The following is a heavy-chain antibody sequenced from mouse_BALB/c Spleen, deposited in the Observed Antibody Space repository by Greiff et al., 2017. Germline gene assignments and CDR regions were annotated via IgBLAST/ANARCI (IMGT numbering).Heavy chain of an antibody. J-gene: IGHJ3*01. CDR1: GFTFSSYT. V-gene: IGHV5-12-2*01. D-gene: IGHD4-1*01. Sequence: DVKLVESGGGLVQPGGSLKLSCAASGFTFSSYTMSWVRQTPEKRLEWVAYISNGGGSTYYPDTVKGRFTISRDNAKNTLYLQMSSLKSEDTAMYYCARHGVGRGFAYWGQGTLVTVSA. CDR2: ISNGGGST. CDR3: ARHGVGRGFAY.